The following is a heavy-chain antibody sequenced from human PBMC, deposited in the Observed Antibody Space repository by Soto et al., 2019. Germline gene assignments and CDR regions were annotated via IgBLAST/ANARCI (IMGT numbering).Heavy chain of an antibody. CDR1: GGSISSGGYY. CDR3: ARAQGVAVAETYYYGMDV. V-gene: IGHV4-31*03. Sequence: TSETLSLTCTVSGGSISSGGYYWSWIRQHPGKGLEWIGYIYYSGSTYYNPSLKSRVTISVDTSKNQFSLKLSSVTAADTAVYYCARAQGVAVAETYYYGMDVWGQGTTVTVSS. D-gene: IGHD6-19*01. CDR2: IYYSGST. J-gene: IGHJ6*02.